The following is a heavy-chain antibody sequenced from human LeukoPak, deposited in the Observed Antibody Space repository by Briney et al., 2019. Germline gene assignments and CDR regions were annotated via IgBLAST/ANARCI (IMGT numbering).Heavy chain of an antibody. CDR3: ARDQVVVVPAAIRMGSYYGMDV. CDR1: GGTFSSYA. Sequence: SVKVSCKASGGTFSSYAISWVRQAPGQGLEWMGRIIPILGIANYAQKFQGRVTITTDKSTSTAYMELSSLRSEDTAVYYCARDQVVVVPAAIRMGSYYGMDVWGQGTTVTVSS. J-gene: IGHJ6*02. D-gene: IGHD2-2*01. CDR2: IIPILGIA. V-gene: IGHV1-69*04.